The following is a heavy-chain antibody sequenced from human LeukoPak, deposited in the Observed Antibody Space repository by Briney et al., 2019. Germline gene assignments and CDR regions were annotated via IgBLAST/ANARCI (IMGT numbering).Heavy chain of an antibody. CDR3: AKDFWSGYHSGYFDY. Sequence: GGSLRLSCAASGFTVSRNYMSWVRQAPGKGLEWVSLIYSGGSTYYADSVKGRFTISRDNSKNTLYLQMNSLRAEDTAVYYCAKDFWSGYHSGYFDYWGQGTLVTVSS. CDR1: GFTVSRNY. J-gene: IGHJ4*02. V-gene: IGHV3-53*01. D-gene: IGHD3-3*01. CDR2: IYSGGST.